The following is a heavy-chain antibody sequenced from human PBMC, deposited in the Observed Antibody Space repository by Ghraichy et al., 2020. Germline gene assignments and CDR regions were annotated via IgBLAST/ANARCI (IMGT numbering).Heavy chain of an antibody. V-gene: IGHV4-39*02. D-gene: IGHD6-19*01. CDR3: ARDIKIAVAGTSGAFDI. J-gene: IGHJ3*02. Sequence: SETLSLTCTVSGASISSSSYYWGWIRQPPGKGLGWIGGIYYSGSTYYNPSLKSRVTISVDTSKNQFSLKLSSVTAADTAVYYCARDIKIAVAGTSGAFDIWGQGTLVTVSS. CDR1: GASISSSSYY. CDR2: IYYSGST.